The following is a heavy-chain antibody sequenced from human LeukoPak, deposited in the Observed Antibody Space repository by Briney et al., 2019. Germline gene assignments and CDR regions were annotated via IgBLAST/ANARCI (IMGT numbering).Heavy chain of an antibody. V-gene: IGHV4-59*01. Sequence: SETLSLTCTVSGDSISSYFWSWIRQPPGKGLEWIGYIYYSGSTNYNPSLKSRVTISVDTSKNQFSLKLSSVTAADTAMYYCARGGDWFDPWGQGTLVTVSS. CDR3: ARGGDWFDP. CDR1: GDSISSYF. CDR2: IYYSGST. J-gene: IGHJ5*02.